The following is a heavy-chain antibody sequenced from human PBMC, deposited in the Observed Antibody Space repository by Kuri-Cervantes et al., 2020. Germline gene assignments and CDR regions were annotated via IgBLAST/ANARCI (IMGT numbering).Heavy chain of an antibody. Sequence: SVKVSCKASGGTFSSYAISWVRQAPGQGLEWMGGIIPIFGTANYAQKFQGRVTITADESTSTAYMELSSLRSEDTAVYYCASGDRDGYNSIKWYYFHYWGQGTLVTVSS. CDR2: IIPIFGTA. CDR1: GGTFSSYA. V-gene: IGHV1-69*13. D-gene: IGHD5-24*01. CDR3: ASGDRDGYNSIKWYYFHY. J-gene: IGHJ4*02.